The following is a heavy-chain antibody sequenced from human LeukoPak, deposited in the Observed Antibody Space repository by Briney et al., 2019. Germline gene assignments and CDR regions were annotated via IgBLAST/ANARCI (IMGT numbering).Heavy chain of an antibody. D-gene: IGHD6-13*01. J-gene: IGHJ4*02. CDR3: ATGVHGIAAAGDYYFDY. CDR1: GDSVSSNSAA. Sequence: SQTLSLTCAISGDSVSSNSAAWNWIRQSPSRGLEWLGRTYYRSKWYNDYAVSVKSRILINPDTSKNQFSLQLNSVTPEDTAVYYCATGVHGIAAAGDYYFDYWGQGTLVTVSS. V-gene: IGHV6-1*01. CDR2: TYYRSKWYN.